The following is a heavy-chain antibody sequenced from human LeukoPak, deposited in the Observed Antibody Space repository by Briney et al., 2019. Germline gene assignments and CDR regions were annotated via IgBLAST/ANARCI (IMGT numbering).Heavy chain of an antibody. CDR2: IYYSGST. J-gene: IGHJ4*02. CDR3: ARLHLRYYFDY. D-gene: IGHD4-17*01. Sequence: SETLSLTCTVSGGSISSSSYYWGWIRLPPGKGLEWIGSIYYSGSTYYNPSLKSRVTISVDTSKNQFSLKLSSVTAADTAVYYCARLHLRYYFDYWGQGTLVTVSS. V-gene: IGHV4-39*01. CDR1: GGSISSSSYY.